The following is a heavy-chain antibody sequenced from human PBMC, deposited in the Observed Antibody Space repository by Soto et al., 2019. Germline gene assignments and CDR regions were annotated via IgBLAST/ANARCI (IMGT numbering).Heavy chain of an antibody. CDR1: GGSISSYY. D-gene: IGHD6-13*01. Sequence: SETLSLTCTVSGGSISSYYWSWIRQPAGKGLEWIGRIYTSGSTNYNPSLKSRVTMSVDTSKNQFSLKLSSVTAADTAVYYCARDRNPYSSSPLFDYWGQGTLVTVSS. V-gene: IGHV4-4*07. J-gene: IGHJ4*02. CDR2: IYTSGST. CDR3: ARDRNPYSSSPLFDY.